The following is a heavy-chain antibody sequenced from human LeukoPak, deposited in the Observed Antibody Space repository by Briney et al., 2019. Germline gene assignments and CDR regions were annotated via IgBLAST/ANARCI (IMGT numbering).Heavy chain of an antibody. Sequence: SGTLSLTCAVSGVSISSYYWSWVRQPPGKGLEWIGYIYYSGSTNYNPSLKSRVTISVDTSKNQFSLKLSSVTAADTAVYYWARDSSGSTHYFDYWGQGTLVTVSS. CDR2: IYYSGST. CDR1: GVSISSYY. J-gene: IGHJ4*02. V-gene: IGHV4-59*01. CDR3: ARDSSGSTHYFDY. D-gene: IGHD3-22*01.